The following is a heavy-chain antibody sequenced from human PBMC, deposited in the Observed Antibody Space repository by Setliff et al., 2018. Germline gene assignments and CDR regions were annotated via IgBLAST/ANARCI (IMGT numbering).Heavy chain of an antibody. D-gene: IGHD2-8*01. Sequence: GGSLRLSCAASGFTFSSYSMNWVRQAPGKGLEWVSYISRGGKTIYYADSVRGRCTISRDNAKNALFLQMNSLRAEDTAVYYCARVGVPAVGLYVDYWGQGTLVTVSS. J-gene: IGHJ4*02. CDR3: ARVGVPAVGLYVDY. CDR2: ISRGGKTI. V-gene: IGHV3-48*04. CDR1: GFTFSSYS.